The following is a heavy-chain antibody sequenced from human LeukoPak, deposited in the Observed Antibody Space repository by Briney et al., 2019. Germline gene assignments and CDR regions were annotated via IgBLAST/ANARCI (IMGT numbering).Heavy chain of an antibody. CDR2: ISSSSSYI. CDR1: GFTFSSYS. CDR3: ARDVDNWNVDAFDI. Sequence: GGSLRLSCAASGFTFSSYSMNWVRQAPGKGLEWVSSISSSSSYIYYADSVKGRFTISRDNAKNSLYLQMNSLRAEDTAVYYCARDVDNWNVDAFDIWGQGTMVTVSS. D-gene: IGHD1-20*01. V-gene: IGHV3-21*01. J-gene: IGHJ3*02.